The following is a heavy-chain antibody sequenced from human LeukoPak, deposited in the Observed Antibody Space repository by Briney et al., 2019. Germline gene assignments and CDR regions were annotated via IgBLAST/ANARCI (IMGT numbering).Heavy chain of an antibody. Sequence: GRSLRLSCAASGFTFSSYGMHWVRQAPGKGLEWVAVIWYDGSNKYYADSVKGRFTISRDNSKNTLYLQMNSLRAEDTAVYYCARDCNAGGLWVDYWGQGTLVTVSS. CDR1: GFTFSSYG. D-gene: IGHD4/OR15-4a*01. CDR2: IWYDGSNK. J-gene: IGHJ4*02. CDR3: ARDCNAGGLWVDY. V-gene: IGHV3-33*01.